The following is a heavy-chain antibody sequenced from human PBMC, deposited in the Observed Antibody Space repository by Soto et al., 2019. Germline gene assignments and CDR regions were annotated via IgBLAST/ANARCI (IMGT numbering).Heavy chain of an antibody. Sequence: QVQLQESGPGLVKPSGTLSLTCAVSGGSISSSNWWSWVRQPPGKGLEWIGEIYHSGSTNYNPSLKSRVTISVDKSQNQFSLQLSSVTAADTAVYYCARLYMVRGVMNWLDPWGQGTLVTVSS. J-gene: IGHJ5*02. CDR2: IYHSGST. D-gene: IGHD3-10*01. CDR1: GGSISSSNW. V-gene: IGHV4-4*02. CDR3: ARLYMVRGVMNWLDP.